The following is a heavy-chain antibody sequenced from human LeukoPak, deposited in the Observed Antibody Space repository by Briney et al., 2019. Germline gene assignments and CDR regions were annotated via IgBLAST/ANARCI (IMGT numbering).Heavy chain of an antibody. V-gene: IGHV1-2*02. D-gene: IGHD1-26*01. Sequence: LVASVKVSCKASGYIFTDHFMQWVRHAPGQGLEWMGWINPNSGGTSYAQKFKGRVTMTRDTSISTVYMELSRLGSDDTAVYYCARAAYSGSYFAFDYWGQGTLVTVSS. CDR2: INPNSGGT. CDR3: ARAAYSGSYFAFDY. CDR1: GYIFTDHF. J-gene: IGHJ4*02.